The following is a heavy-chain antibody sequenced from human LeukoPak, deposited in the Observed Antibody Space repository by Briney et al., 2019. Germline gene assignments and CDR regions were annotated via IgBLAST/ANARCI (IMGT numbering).Heavy chain of an antibody. CDR1: GYTFASYY. J-gene: IGHJ4*02. D-gene: IGHD3-10*01. V-gene: IGHV1-46*01. CDR3: AREPSPGVGVKGDY. CDR2: INPSGGST. Sequence: ASVKVSYKASGYTFASYYMHWVRQAPGQGLEGMGIINPSGGSTSYAQKFQGRVTMTRDTSTSTVYMELSSLRSEDTAVYYCAREPSPGVGVKGDYWGQGTLVTVSS.